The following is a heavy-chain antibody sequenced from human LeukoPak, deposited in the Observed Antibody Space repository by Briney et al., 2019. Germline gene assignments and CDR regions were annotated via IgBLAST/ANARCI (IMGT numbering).Heavy chain of an antibody. CDR3: ARQTTGGIAVAGSWFDP. V-gene: IGHV5-51*01. Sequence: GESLKISCKGSGYSFTSYWIGWVRQMPGKGLEWMGIIYPGDSDTRYSPSLQGQVTISADKSISTAYLQWSSLKASDTAMYYCARQTTGGIAVAGSWFDPWGQGTLVTVFS. CDR2: IYPGDSDT. D-gene: IGHD6-19*01. J-gene: IGHJ5*02. CDR1: GYSFTSYW.